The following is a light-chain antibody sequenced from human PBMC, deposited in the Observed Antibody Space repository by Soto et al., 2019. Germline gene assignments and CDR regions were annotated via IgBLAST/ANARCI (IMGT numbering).Light chain of an antibody. V-gene: IGLV2-14*03. CDR1: SSDVGPHHS. Sequence: QSALTQPASVSGSPGQSFTIPCTGSSSDVGPHHSVSWYQQHPGKAPKLIIFDVSNRPSGVSNRFSGSKSGNTASLTISGLQPEDEADYYCSSFTDTGTVMFGGGTKLTVL. J-gene: IGLJ3*02. CDR3: SSFTDTGTVM. CDR2: DVS.